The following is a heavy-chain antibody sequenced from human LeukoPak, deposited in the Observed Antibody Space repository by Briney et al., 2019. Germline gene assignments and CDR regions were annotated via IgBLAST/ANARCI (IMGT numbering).Heavy chain of an antibody. Sequence: SVKVSCKASGGTFSSYAISWVRQAPGQGLEWMGGIIPIFGTANYAQKFQSRVTITADESTSTAYMELSSLRSEDTAVYYCARGKSGYDYPSFDYWGQGTLVTVSS. J-gene: IGHJ4*02. D-gene: IGHD5-12*01. CDR2: IIPIFGTA. V-gene: IGHV1-69*13. CDR1: GGTFSSYA. CDR3: ARGKSGYDYPSFDY.